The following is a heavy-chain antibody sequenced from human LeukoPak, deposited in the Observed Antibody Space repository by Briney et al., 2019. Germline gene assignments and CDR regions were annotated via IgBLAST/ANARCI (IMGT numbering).Heavy chain of an antibody. Sequence: SETLSLTCSVSGYSIGSGYYWGWIRQSPGKGLEWIGSVYHDGSTYYNPSLKSRVTVSADTSKNQISLSLSSVTATDAAVYYCARDFFGRAAGTGNWFDPWGQGTLVTVSS. D-gene: IGHD6-13*01. V-gene: IGHV4-38-2*02. J-gene: IGHJ5*02. CDR1: GYSIGSGYY. CDR2: VYHDGST. CDR3: ARDFFGRAAGTGNWFDP.